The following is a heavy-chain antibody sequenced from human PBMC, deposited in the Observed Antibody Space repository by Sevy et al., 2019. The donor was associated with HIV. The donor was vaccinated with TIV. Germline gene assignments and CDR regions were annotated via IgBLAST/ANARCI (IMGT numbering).Heavy chain of an antibody. D-gene: IGHD6-19*01. V-gene: IGHV3-23*01. J-gene: IGHJ3*02. CDR3: AKVLAVAGHFDAFDI. CDR2: ISGSGGST. Sequence: GGSLRLSCAASGFTLSSYAMSWVRQAPGKGLEWVSAISGSGGSTYYADSVKGRFTISRDNSKNTLYLQMNSLRAEDTAVYYCAKVLAVAGHFDAFDIWGQGTMVTVSS. CDR1: GFTLSSYA.